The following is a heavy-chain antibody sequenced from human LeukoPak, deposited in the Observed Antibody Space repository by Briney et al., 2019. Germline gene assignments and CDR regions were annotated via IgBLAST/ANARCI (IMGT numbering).Heavy chain of an antibody. J-gene: IGHJ1*01. CDR2: IIPILGIA. D-gene: IGHD3-3*01. CDR3: ARVSIFGVVIYYFQH. Sequence: ASVKVSCKASGGTFSSYAISWVRQAPGQGLEWMGRIIPILGIANYAQKFQGRVTITADKSTSTAYMELSSLRSEDTAVYYCARVSIFGVVIYYFQHWGQGTLVTVSS. V-gene: IGHV1-69*04. CDR1: GGTFSSYA.